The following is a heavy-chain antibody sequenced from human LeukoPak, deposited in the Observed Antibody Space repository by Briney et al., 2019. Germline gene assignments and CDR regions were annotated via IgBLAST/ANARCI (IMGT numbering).Heavy chain of an antibody. CDR1: GFTFSSYG. CDR2: IWYDGSNK. D-gene: IGHD3-3*01. V-gene: IGHV3-30*02. Sequence: GGSLRLSCAASGFTFSSYGMHWVRQAPGKGLEWVAVIWYDGSNKYYADSVKGRFTISRDSSKNTLYLQMNSLRAEDTAVYYCAKGAYSDFWSGYYNWFDPWGQGTLVTVSS. J-gene: IGHJ5*02. CDR3: AKGAYSDFWSGYYNWFDP.